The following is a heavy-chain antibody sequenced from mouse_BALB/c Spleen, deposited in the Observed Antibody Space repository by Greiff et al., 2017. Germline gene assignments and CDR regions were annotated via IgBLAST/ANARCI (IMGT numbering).Heavy chain of an antibody. CDR1: GYTFTDYN. Sequence: VQLQQSGPELVKPGASVKIPCKASGYTFTDYNMDWVKQSHGKSLEWIGDINPNNGGTIYNQKFKGKATLTVDKSSSTAYMELRSLTSEDTAVYYCARSMMTRRGYAMDYWGQGTSVTVSS. D-gene: IGHD2-4*01. CDR2: INPNNGGT. CDR3: ARSMMTRRGYAMDY. J-gene: IGHJ4*01. V-gene: IGHV1-18*01.